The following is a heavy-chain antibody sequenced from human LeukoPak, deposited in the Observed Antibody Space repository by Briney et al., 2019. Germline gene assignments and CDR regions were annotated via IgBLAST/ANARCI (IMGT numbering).Heavy chain of an antibody. CDR3: AAGGRASVGYYGMDV. CDR1: GYTFTSYG. V-gene: IGHV1-18*01. Sequence: ASVKVSCKASGYTFTSYGISWVRQAPGQGLEWMGWISAYNGNTNYAQKLQGRATMTTDTSTGTAYMELRSLRSDDTAVYYCAAGGRASVGYYGMDVWGQGTTVTVSS. J-gene: IGHJ6*02. CDR2: ISAYNGNT. D-gene: IGHD1-26*01.